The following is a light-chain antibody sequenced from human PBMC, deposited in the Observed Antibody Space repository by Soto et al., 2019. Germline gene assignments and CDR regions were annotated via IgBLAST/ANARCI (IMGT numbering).Light chain of an antibody. CDR3: SSYTSSSTVV. CDR1: SSDVGGYNY. J-gene: IGLJ3*02. V-gene: IGLV2-14*01. CDR2: EVS. Sequence: QSALTQPASVSGSPGQSITISCTGTSSDVGGYNYVSWYQQHPGKAPKLMINEVSNRPSGVSNRFSGSKSGNTASLTISGLQAEDEADYYCSSYTSSSTVVFGGGTKVTVL.